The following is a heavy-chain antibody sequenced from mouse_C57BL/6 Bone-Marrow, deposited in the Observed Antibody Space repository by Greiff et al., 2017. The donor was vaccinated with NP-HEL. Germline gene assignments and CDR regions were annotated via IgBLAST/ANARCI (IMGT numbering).Heavy chain of an antibody. CDR3: ARGDYYGSQGFAY. CDR1: GYTFTTYP. J-gene: IGHJ3*01. D-gene: IGHD1-1*01. V-gene: IGHV1-47*01. CDR2: FHPYNDDT. Sequence: QVQLKESGAELVKPGASVKMSCKASGYTFTTYPIEWMKQNHGKSLEWIGNFHPYNDDTKYNEKFKGKATLTVEKSSSTVYLELSRLTSDDSAVYYCARGDYYGSQGFAYWGQGTLVTVSA.